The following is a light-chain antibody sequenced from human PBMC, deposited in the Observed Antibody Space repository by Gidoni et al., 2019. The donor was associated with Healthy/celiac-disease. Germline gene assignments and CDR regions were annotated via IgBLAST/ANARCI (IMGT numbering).Light chain of an antibody. Sequence: EIVLTQSPGTLSLSPGERATLSCRASQSVSSSYLAWYQQKPGQAPSLLIYGASSRATGIPDRFSGSGSGTDFTLTISRLEPEDFAVYYCQQYGSSEWTFGQXTKVEIK. CDR1: QSVSSSY. V-gene: IGKV3-20*01. J-gene: IGKJ1*01. CDR2: GAS. CDR3: QQYGSSEWT.